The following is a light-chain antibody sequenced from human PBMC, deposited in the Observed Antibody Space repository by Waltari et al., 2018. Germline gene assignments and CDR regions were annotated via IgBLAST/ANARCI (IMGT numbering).Light chain of an antibody. V-gene: IGKV3-20*01. Sequence: EIVLTQSPGTLSLSPVERATLSCRTSQSVSSSSLTWYQQKPGQAPRLLIYGASSRATGIPDRFSGSGSGTDVTLTISRLEPEDFAVYYCQQYGSSSITFGQGTRLEIK. J-gene: IGKJ5*01. CDR2: GAS. CDR3: QQYGSSSIT. CDR1: QSVSSSS.